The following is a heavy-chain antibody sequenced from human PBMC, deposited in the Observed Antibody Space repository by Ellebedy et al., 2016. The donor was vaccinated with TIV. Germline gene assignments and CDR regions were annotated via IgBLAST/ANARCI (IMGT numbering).Heavy chain of an antibody. V-gene: IGHV3-11*01. J-gene: IGHJ6*02. Sequence: GGSLRLXCAASGFTFSDYYMSWIRQAPGKGLEWVSYISSSGSTIYYADSVKGRFTISRDNAKNSLYLQMNSLRAEDTAVYYCARSGSSWYSSRCMDVWGQGTTVTVSS. CDR2: ISSSGSTI. D-gene: IGHD6-13*01. CDR3: ARSGSSWYSSRCMDV. CDR1: GFTFSDYY.